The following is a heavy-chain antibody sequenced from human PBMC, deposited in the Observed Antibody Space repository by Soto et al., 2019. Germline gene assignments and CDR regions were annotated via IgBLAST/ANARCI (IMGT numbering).Heavy chain of an antibody. D-gene: IGHD2-15*01. Sequence: SGPTLVNPTQTLTLTCTFSGFSLSTNGVGVGWIRQPPGKAPEWVALIYWDDDKRYSPSLKGRLTITKDTSKNQVVLTMTDMDPVDTATYYCAHRVDYRGSWNTGYFDYWGQGTLVTVSS. CDR2: IYWDDDK. CDR1: GFSLSTNGVG. J-gene: IGHJ4*02. V-gene: IGHV2-5*02. CDR3: AHRVDYRGSWNTGYFDY.